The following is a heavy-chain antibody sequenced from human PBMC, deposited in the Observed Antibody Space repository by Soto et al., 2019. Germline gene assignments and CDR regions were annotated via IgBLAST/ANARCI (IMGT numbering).Heavy chain of an antibody. J-gene: IGHJ2*01. CDR1: GGSISSGGYY. Sequence: QVQLQESGPGLVKPSQTLSLTCTVSGGSISSGGYYCSWIRQHPGKGLEWIGYIYYSGSTYYNPSLKSRVTISVDTSKNQFSLKLSSVTAADTAVYYCARGQVVVVPAAMRYFDLWGRGTLVTVSS. CDR2: IYYSGST. CDR3: ARGQVVVVPAAMRYFDL. D-gene: IGHD2-2*01. V-gene: IGHV4-31*03.